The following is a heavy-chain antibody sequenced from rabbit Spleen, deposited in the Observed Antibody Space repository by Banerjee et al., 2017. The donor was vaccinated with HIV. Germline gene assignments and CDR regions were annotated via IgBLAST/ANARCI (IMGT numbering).Heavy chain of an antibody. Sequence: QEQLEESGGDLVKPGASLTLTCKASGLDLSARYWICWVRQAPGKGLEWIACIDVVKSGSTYYASWAKGRFTISKTSSTTVTLQMTSLTAADTATYFCARDLVGVIGWNFYLWGPGTLVTVS. V-gene: IGHV1S45*01. CDR1: GLDLSARYW. J-gene: IGHJ4*01. D-gene: IGHD1-1*01. CDR3: ARDLVGVIGWNFYL. CDR2: IDVVKSGST.